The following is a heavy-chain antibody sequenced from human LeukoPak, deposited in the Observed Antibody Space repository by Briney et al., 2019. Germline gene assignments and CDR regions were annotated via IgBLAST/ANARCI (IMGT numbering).Heavy chain of an antibody. V-gene: IGHV1-2*02. Sequence: ASVKVSCKASGYTFTGYYMHWVRQAPGQGLEWMGWINPNSGGTNYAQKLQGRVTMTTDTSTSTAYMELRSLRSDDTAVYYCARSSSQYYYGSGRNFDYWGQGTLVTVSS. D-gene: IGHD3-10*01. CDR3: ARSSSQYYYGSGRNFDY. CDR2: INPNSGGT. J-gene: IGHJ4*02. CDR1: GYTFTGYY.